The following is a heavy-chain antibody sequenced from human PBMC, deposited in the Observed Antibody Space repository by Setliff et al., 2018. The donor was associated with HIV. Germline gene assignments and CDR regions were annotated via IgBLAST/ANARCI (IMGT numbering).Heavy chain of an antibody. CDR3: ARHRGSSWFSPSSFLY. Sequence: SETLSLTCSVSSSSFRGNGYYWGWIRQPPGKGLEWIGSISYSGNTYYNPSLKSRATISVDTSKNQFSLKLTSVNASDTAVYFCARHRGSSWFSPSSFLYWGQGTLVTVSS. CDR2: ISYSGNT. D-gene: IGHD6-13*01. CDR1: SSSFRGNGYY. J-gene: IGHJ1*01. V-gene: IGHV4-39*01.